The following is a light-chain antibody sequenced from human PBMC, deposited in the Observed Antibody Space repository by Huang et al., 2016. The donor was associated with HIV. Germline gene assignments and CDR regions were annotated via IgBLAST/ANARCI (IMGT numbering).Light chain of an antibody. V-gene: IGKV3-15*01. CDR3: QQYNNWPPYD. CDR1: QSVKKN. Sequence: DMVMTQSPGTLSVSPGERATLSCRASQSVKKNLAWYQQKPGQARRLLISGVSTRDTGVPARFSGNGSETEFTLTITSVQSEDSAVYYCQQYNNWPPYDFGQGTKLEIK. J-gene: IGKJ2*01. CDR2: GVS.